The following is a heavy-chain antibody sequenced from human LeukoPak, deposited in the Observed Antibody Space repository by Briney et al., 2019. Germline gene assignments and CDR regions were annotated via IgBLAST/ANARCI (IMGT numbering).Heavy chain of an antibody. D-gene: IGHD3-10*02. CDR3: AELGITMIGGV. Sequence: GGSLRLSCAASGFTFSSYEMNWVRQAPGKGLERVSYISSSGSTIYYADSVKGRFTISRDNAKNSLYLQMNSLRAEDAAVYYCAELGITMIGGVWGKGTTVTISS. V-gene: IGHV3-48*03. CDR1: GFTFSSYE. J-gene: IGHJ6*04. CDR2: ISSSGSTI.